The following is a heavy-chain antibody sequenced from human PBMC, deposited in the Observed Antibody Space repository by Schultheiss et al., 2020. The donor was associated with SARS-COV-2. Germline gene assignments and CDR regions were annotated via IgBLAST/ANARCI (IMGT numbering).Heavy chain of an antibody. Sequence: GGSLRLSCEGSGFNFGNYWMHWVRQAPGKGLEWVGRIKSKSDGGTIDYAAPVKGRFTISRDDSKNTLYLQMNSLKTEDTAVYYCTATLGYWGQGTLVTVSS. CDR1: GFNFGNYW. V-gene: IGHV3-15*07. D-gene: IGHD7-27*01. CDR2: IKSKSDGGTI. CDR3: TATLGY. J-gene: IGHJ4*02.